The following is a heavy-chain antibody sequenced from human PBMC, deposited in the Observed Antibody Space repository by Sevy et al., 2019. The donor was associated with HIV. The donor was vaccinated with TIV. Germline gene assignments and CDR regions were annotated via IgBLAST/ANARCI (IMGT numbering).Heavy chain of an antibody. Sequence: GGSLRLSCAASGFTFAKYSMSWVRQAPGKGLEWVSTFSFGCGRINYADSVKGRFTISRDDSKNTLFLQMNRLRAEDTATYFCEREGCTQPHDYWGQGTLVTVSS. V-gene: IGHV3-23*01. D-gene: IGHD2-8*01. CDR2: FSFGCGRI. CDR1: GFTFAKYS. J-gene: IGHJ4*02. CDR3: EREGCTQPHDY.